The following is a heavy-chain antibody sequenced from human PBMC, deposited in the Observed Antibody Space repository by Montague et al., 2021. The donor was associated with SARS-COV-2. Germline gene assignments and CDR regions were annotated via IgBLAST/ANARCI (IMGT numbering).Heavy chain of an antibody. J-gene: IGHJ5*02. CDR2: IYDSGSA. CDR3: ARAYCGGDCHVGP. CDR1: VGSISNYY. Sequence: SETLSLTCTVSVGSISNYYWTWIRQPPGKGLGWIGYIYDSGSANYNPSLKGRSTISVDTSNNQFSLRLSSVTAADTAVYYCARAYCGGDCHVGPWGQGILVTVSS. D-gene: IGHD2-21*02. V-gene: IGHV4-59*01.